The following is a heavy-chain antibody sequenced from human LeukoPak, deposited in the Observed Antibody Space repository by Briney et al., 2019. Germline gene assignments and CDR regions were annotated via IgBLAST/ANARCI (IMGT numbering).Heavy chain of an antibody. CDR2: INHSGST. CDR1: GGSFSGYY. D-gene: IGHD2-2*01. Sequence: PSETLSLTCAVYGGSFSGYYWSWIRQPPGKGLEWIGEINHSGSTNYKLSLKSRVTISVDTSKNQFSLKLSSVTAADTAVYYCARQYCSSTSCAFDYWGQGTLVTVSS. J-gene: IGHJ4*02. CDR3: ARQYCSSTSCAFDY. V-gene: IGHV4-34*01.